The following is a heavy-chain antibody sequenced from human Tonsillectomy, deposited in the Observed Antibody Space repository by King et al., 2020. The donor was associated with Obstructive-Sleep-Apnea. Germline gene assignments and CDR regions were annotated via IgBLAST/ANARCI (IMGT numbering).Heavy chain of an antibody. CDR3: ASDERGGPDSHWYAEGY. V-gene: IGHV3-30*04. CDR2: ISYDGSNK. D-gene: IGHD6-13*01. CDR1: GFTFSSYA. J-gene: IGHJ4*02. Sequence: VQLVESGGGVVQPGRSLRLSCAASGFTFSSYAMHWVRQAPGKGLEWVAVISYDGSNKYYADSVKGRFTISRDNCKNTLYLQMNSLRAEDTAVYYCASDERGGPDSHWYAEGYWGQGTLVTVSS.